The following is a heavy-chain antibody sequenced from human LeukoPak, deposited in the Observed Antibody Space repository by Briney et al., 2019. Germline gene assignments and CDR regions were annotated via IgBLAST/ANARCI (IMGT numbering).Heavy chain of an antibody. CDR2: IHTSGST. J-gene: IGHJ4*02. D-gene: IGHD6-19*01. CDR1: GGSITSYY. Sequence: PSGTLSLTCIVSGGSITSYYWSWIRQPAGKGLEWIGQIHTSGSTNYNPSLKSRVAMSVDTSKNQFSLELSSVTAADTAVYYCATRAQTTGWSFDYWGQGALVTVSS. CDR3: ATRAQTTGWSFDY. V-gene: IGHV4-4*07.